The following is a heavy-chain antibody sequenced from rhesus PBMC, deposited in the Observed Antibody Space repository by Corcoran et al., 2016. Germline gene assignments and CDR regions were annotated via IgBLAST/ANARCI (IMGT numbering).Heavy chain of an antibody. CDR1: GGSISSGYYY. CDR2: ITYSGST. D-gene: IGHD1-26*01. J-gene: IGHJ6*01. CDR3: ARDITGTHYGLDS. V-gene: IGHV4-122*02. Sequence: QVQLQESGPGLVKPSETLSLTCAAPGGSISSGYYYRSWSRQRPGNGLEWIGYITYSGSTSYNPSLKSRVTISRDTSKNQFSLKLSSVTAADTAVYYCARDITGTHYGLDSWGQGVVVTVSS.